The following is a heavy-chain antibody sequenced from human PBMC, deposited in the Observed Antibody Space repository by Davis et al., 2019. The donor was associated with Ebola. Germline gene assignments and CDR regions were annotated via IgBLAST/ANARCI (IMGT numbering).Heavy chain of an antibody. CDR2: IRSKANSYAT. D-gene: IGHD3-10*01. CDR3: TISSHYFDY. CDR1: GFTFSGSA. V-gene: IGHV3-73*01. J-gene: IGHJ4*02. Sequence: GESLKISCAASGFTFSGSAMHWVRQASGKGLEWVGSIRSKANSYATAYAAPVQGRFTISRDCSKNTTYLQMNSLKTEDTAVYYGTISSHYFDYWGQGTLVTVSS.